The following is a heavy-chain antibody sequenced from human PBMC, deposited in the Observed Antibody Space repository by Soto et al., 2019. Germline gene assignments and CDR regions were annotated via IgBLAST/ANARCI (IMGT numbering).Heavy chain of an antibody. D-gene: IGHD4-17*01. J-gene: IGHJ4*02. CDR3: ARDQTPYGDYEYNFDY. V-gene: IGHV3-48*02. Sequence: GGSLRLSCAASGCTFSSYSMSWIRQAPGKGLEWVSYISSSSSTIYYADSVKGRFTISRDNAKNSLYLQMNSLRDEDTAVYYCARDQTPYGDYEYNFDYWGQGTLVTVSS. CDR1: GCTFSSYS. CDR2: ISSSSSTI.